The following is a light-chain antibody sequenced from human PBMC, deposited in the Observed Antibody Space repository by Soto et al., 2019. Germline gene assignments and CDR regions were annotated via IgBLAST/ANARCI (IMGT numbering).Light chain of an antibody. V-gene: IGKV1-5*03. CDR3: QQAWT. J-gene: IGKJ1*01. CDR2: KAS. CDR1: QSISSW. Sequence: DIQMTQSPSTLSASVGDRVTITCRASQSISSWLAWYQQKPGKAPKLLIYKASSLESGVPSRFSGSGSGTECTLTISSLQPDDFATYYCQQAWTFGQGTKVDIK.